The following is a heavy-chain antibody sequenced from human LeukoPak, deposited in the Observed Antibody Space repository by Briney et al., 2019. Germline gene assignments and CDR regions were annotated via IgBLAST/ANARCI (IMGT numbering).Heavy chain of an antibody. J-gene: IGHJ5*02. D-gene: IGHD3-10*01. CDR1: GYTFTSYG. Sequence: ASVKVSCKASGYTFTSYGISWVRQPPGQGLEWMGWISAYNGNTNYAQKLQGRVTMTTDTSTSTAYMELRSLRSEDTAVYYCARDPSGFGDTPVKVWFDPWGQGTLVTVSS. CDR2: ISAYNGNT. CDR3: ARDPSGFGDTPVKVWFDP. V-gene: IGHV1-18*01.